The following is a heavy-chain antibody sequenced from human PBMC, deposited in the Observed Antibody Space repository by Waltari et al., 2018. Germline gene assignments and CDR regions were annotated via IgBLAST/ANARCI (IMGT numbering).Heavy chain of an antibody. D-gene: IGHD3-10*01. CDR1: GFTFSNFW. CDR3: VRGRAGSYFDF. V-gene: IGHV3-74*01. CDR2: INSGGTST. J-gene: IGHJ4*02. Sequence: EVQLVESGGGLVQPGGSLRLSCAVSGFTFSNFWMHWVRQAPGGGLVLCSFINSGGTSTNYADSVKVRFTISRDDAKNTLYLQMNSLRAEDTVVYYCVRGRAGSYFDFWGQGTLVIVSS.